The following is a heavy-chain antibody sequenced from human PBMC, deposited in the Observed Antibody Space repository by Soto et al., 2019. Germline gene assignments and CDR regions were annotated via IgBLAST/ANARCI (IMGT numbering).Heavy chain of an antibody. CDR2: ITSNGGNT. CDR1: GFTFSSYG. J-gene: IGHJ6*02. CDR3: ARLKAGSGYVVSGYYYGMDV. D-gene: IGHD5-12*01. V-gene: IGHV3-64*01. Sequence: GGSLRLSCAASGFTFSSYGMHWVRQAPGKGLEYVSVITSNGGNTDYASSVKGRFTISRDNSKNTLYLQMGSLRAEDMAVYYCARLKAGSGYVVSGYYYGMDVWGQGTTVTVSS.